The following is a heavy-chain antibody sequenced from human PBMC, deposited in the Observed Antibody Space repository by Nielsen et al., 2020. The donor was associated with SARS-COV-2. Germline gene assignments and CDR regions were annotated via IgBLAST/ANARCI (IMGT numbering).Heavy chain of an antibody. CDR2: IYYSGST. D-gene: IGHD2-2*01. J-gene: IGHJ5*02. V-gene: IGHV4-30-2*04. CDR3: ASGRCSTTDCYLFGDHWFDP. Sequence: RQAPGKGLEWIGYIYYSGSTYYNPSLKSRVTISVDTSKDQFSLKLSSVTAADTAVYYCASGRCSTTDCYLFGDHWFDPWGQGTLVTVSS.